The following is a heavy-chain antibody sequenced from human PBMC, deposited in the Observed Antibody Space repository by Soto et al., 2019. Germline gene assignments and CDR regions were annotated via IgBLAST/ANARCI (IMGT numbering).Heavy chain of an antibody. Sequence: QVQLVQSGAEVKKPGSSVKVSCKASGGTFSSYAISWVRQAPGQGPEWMGDISPMFGAANYAPKLQGRVTITADESTGTSYMQLSSLTSEDTALYFCAREVQVHTPAFVYWGQGTLVTVSS. CDR2: ISPMFGAA. J-gene: IGHJ4*02. D-gene: IGHD3-10*01. CDR1: GGTFSSYA. CDR3: AREVQVHTPAFVY. V-gene: IGHV1-69*19.